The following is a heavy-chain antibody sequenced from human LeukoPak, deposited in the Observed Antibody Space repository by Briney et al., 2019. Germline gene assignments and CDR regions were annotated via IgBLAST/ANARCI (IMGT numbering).Heavy chain of an antibody. V-gene: IGHV4-59*01. CDR1: GGSISSYY. J-gene: IGHJ4*02. Sequence: PSETLSLTCAVYGGSISSYYWSWIRQPPGKGLEWIGYIYYSGSSNYNPSLKGRVTISVDTSKNQFSLKLTSVTAADTAVYYCARGRNTAMVTRGYFDYWGQGTLVTVSS. CDR2: IYYSGSS. CDR3: ARGRNTAMVTRGYFDY. D-gene: IGHD5-18*01.